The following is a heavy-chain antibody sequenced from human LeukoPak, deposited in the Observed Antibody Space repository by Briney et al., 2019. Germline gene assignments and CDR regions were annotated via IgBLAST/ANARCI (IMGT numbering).Heavy chain of an antibody. Sequence: PGGSLRLSCAASGFTFSSYAMSWVRQAPGKGLEWVSAISGSGGSTYYADSVKGRFTISRDNSKNTLYLQMNSLRAEDTAVYYCAESFLTWFGEAELDPWGQGTLVTVSS. CDR1: GFTFSSYA. CDR3: AESFLTWFGEAELDP. D-gene: IGHD3-10*01. V-gene: IGHV3-23*01. J-gene: IGHJ5*02. CDR2: ISGSGGST.